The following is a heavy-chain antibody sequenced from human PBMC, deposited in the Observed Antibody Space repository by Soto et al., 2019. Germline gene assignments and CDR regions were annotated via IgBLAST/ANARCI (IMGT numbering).Heavy chain of an antibody. CDR3: AREGFSGYEALDY. J-gene: IGHJ4*02. Sequence: QVQLQESGPGLLKPSEPLSLTCSVSGGPIRSYYLSWVRQAPGKGLAWIAYIAYTGITGYHPSLRSRVTISGDTSQNVFSLKMTSVTAADTAVDYCAREGFSGYEALDYWGQGILVTVSS. V-gene: IGHV4-59*01. CDR2: IAYTGIT. CDR1: GGPIRSYY. D-gene: IGHD5-12*01.